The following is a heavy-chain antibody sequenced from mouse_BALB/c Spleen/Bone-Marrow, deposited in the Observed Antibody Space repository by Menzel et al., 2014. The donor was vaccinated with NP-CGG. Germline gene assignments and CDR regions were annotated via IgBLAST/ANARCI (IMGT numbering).Heavy chain of an antibody. J-gene: IGHJ2*01. D-gene: IGHD1-1*01. CDR1: NYTFTTYY. CDR3: ARSRYGSYYGY. CDR2: IYPGNVNT. V-gene: IGHV1S56*01. Sequence: QVQLQQSGPELVKPGASVRISCKASNYTFTTYYIYWVKQRPRQGLEWIGWIYPGNVNTKYNEKFKAKATLTADKSSSTAYMQLSSLTSEDSAVYFCARSRYGSYYGYWGQGTPLTVSS.